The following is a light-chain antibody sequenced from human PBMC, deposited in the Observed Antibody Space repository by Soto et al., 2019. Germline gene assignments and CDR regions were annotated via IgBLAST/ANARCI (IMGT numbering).Light chain of an antibody. Sequence: QSALTQPASVSGSPGQSITISCTGTSSDVGGYSRVSWYQHHPGKAPKLMIYEVSDRPSGVSNRFSGSKSGNTASLTISGLQDEDEADYYCNSYTSSNTRVFGTGTKVTVL. CDR3: NSYTSSNTRV. V-gene: IGLV2-14*01. CDR1: SSDVGGYSR. J-gene: IGLJ1*01. CDR2: EVS.